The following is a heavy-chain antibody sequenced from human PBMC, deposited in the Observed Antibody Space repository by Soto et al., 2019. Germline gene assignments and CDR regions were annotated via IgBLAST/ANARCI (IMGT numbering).Heavy chain of an antibody. D-gene: IGHD2-15*01. CDR1: GFTFNHYA. Sequence: VSLRLSCAASGFTFNHYAMSGVRQAPGKGLEWVSIIIANGGTFYADSVKGRFTISRDNSKNTVYLQMSSLRVEDTAIYYCAKDYTVAADPSSVILFDYWGQGALVTVS. CDR3: AKDYTVAADPSSVILFDY. CDR2: IIANGGT. J-gene: IGHJ4*02. V-gene: IGHV3-23*01.